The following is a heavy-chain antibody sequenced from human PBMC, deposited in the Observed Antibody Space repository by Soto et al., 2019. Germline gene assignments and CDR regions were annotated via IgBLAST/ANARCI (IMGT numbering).Heavy chain of an antibody. Sequence: CQASVYTFTCYDINWVRQATGQGLAWMGWMKTNSGNTGYAQKFQGRVTMTRNTSISTAYMELSSLRSEDTAVYYCARGLRGYYSGGSCWHCYYYYYGMDVWGQGTTVTVSS. J-gene: IGHJ6*02. D-gene: IGHD2-15*01. CDR1: VYTFTCYD. V-gene: IGHV1-8*01. CDR2: MKTNSGNT. CDR3: ARGLRGYYSGGSCWHCYYYYYGMDV.